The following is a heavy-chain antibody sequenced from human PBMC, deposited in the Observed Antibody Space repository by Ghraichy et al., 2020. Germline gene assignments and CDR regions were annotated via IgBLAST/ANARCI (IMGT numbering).Heavy chain of an antibody. V-gene: IGHV2-5*02. D-gene: IGHD1-7*01. CDR3: AQSSITATAFDY. CDR2: IYWDDDK. CDR1: GFSLSTSGVG. Sequence: SGPTLVKPTQTLTLTCTFSGFSLSTSGVGVGWIRQPPGKALEWLALIYWDDDKRYSPFLKSRLTITKDTSKNQVVLTMTNMDPVDTATYYCAQSSITATAFDYWGQGTLVTVSS. J-gene: IGHJ4*02.